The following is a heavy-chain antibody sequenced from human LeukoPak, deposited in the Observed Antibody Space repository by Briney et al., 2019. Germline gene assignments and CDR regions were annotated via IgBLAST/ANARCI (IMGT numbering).Heavy chain of an antibody. D-gene: IGHD2-8*01. CDR3: AKDDKTRMARNFGY. CDR1: GFTFAARA. Sequence: PGGSLRLSCVTSGFTFAARALTWVRQAPGKGLEWVSSISSGGSSTYYADSVKGRFTISRDNSKNTLYLQMNSLRAEDTAVYYCAKDDKTRMARNFGYWGQGTLVTVSS. V-gene: IGHV3-23*01. CDR2: ISSGGSST. J-gene: IGHJ4*02.